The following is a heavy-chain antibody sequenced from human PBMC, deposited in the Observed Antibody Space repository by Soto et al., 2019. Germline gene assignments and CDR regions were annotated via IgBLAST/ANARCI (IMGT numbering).Heavy chain of an antibody. D-gene: IGHD3-10*01. Sequence: QVHLQQWGAGLLKPSETLSLTCAVNGGAFNGYYWTWIRQSPGKGLQWIGEINHSGTVDYNPSLTSRVTFSIDTSKKQFSLPLTSVTAADTAVYYWARAGAARVRGSMGGFDYWGHGKLVTVSS. CDR1: GGAFNGYY. V-gene: IGHV4-34*01. CDR3: ARAGAARVRGSMGGFDY. CDR2: INHSGTV. J-gene: IGHJ4*01.